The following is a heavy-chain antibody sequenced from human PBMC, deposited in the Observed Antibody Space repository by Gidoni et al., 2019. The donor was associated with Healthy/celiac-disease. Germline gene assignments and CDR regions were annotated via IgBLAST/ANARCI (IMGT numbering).Heavy chain of an antibody. CDR3: ARGRVGKNGGYYFDY. CDR1: VYPFTAYY. D-gene: IGHD1-26*01. J-gene: IGHJ4*02. Sequence: QVQLVQSGAEVKKPGASVKVSCKASVYPFTAYYMHWVRQAPGQGLEWMGGINPNSGGTNYAQKFQGWVTMTRDTSISTAYMELSRLRSDDTAVYYCARGRVGKNGGYYFDYWGQGTLVTVSS. V-gene: IGHV1-2*04. CDR2: INPNSGGT.